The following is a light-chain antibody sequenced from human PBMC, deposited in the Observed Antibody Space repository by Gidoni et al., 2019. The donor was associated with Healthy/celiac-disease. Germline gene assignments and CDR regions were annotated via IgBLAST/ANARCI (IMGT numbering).Light chain of an antibody. CDR2: DAS. V-gene: IGKV1-33*01. J-gene: IGKJ5*01. Sequence: DIQMTQSPSSLSASVGDRVTITCQASQDISNYLNWYQQTPGKAPKLLIYDASNLETGVPSRFSGSGSGTDFTFTISSLQPEDIATYYCQQYDNLPITFGQGTRLEIK. CDR1: QDISNY. CDR3: QQYDNLPIT.